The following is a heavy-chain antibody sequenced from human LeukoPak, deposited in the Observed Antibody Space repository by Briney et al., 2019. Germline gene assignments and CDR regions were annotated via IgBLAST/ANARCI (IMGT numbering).Heavy chain of an antibody. J-gene: IGHJ4*02. V-gene: IGHV1-18*01. CDR3: ARDLLGLYYYDSSGYYELDY. Sequence: ASVKVSCKASGYTFTSYGISWVRQAPGQGLEWMGWISAYNRNTNYAQKLQGRVTMTTDTSTSTAYMELRSLRSDDTAVYYCARDLLGLYYYDSSGYYELDYWGQGTLVTVSS. CDR2: ISAYNRNT. CDR1: GYTFTSYG. D-gene: IGHD3-22*01.